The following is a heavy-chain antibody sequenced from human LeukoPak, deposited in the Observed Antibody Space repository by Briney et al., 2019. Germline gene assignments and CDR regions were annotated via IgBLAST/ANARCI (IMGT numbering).Heavy chain of an antibody. Sequence: SETLSLTCTVSGDSISSSNSYWGWIRQPPGKGLEWIGEINHSGSTNYNPSLKSRVTISVDTSKNQFSLKLSSVTAADTAVYYCARGRRRIQLWPAPSAQYYFDYWGQGTLVTVSS. D-gene: IGHD5-18*01. CDR3: ARGRRRIQLWPAPSAQYYFDY. J-gene: IGHJ4*02. CDR1: GDSISSSNSY. V-gene: IGHV4-39*07. CDR2: INHSGST.